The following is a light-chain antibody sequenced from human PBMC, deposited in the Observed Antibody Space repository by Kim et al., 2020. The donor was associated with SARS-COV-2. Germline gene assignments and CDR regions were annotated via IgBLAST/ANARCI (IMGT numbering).Light chain of an antibody. Sequence: DIQMIQSPSSLSASVGDTVTITCRATQTIGTYLNWYQHKLGKAPQVLIYAASTLQSGVPSRFSGSGSGTDFTLTITRLQPEDFAIYFCQQNYSARLTFGGGTRVDIK. CDR3: QQNYSARLT. J-gene: IGKJ4*01. CDR2: AAS. CDR1: QTIGTY. V-gene: IGKV1-39*01.